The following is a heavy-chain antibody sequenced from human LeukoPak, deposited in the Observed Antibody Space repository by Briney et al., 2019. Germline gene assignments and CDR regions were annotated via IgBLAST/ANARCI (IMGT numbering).Heavy chain of an antibody. CDR2: ISHDGSKK. J-gene: IGHJ4*02. Sequence: GGSLRLPCTASGFTFSNYDMHWVRQAPGKGLEWVALISHDGSKKYFADSVKGRFTVSRDNSKNTLYLQLNSLGAEDTAMYYCARYSGIIKTFDYWGQGTLVTVSS. CDR3: ARYSGIIKTFDY. V-gene: IGHV3-30*03. D-gene: IGHD1-26*01. CDR1: GFTFSNYD.